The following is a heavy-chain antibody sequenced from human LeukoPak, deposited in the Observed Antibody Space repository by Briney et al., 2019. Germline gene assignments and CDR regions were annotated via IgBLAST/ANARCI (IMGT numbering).Heavy chain of an antibody. CDR2: IYYSGST. CDR3: ARRIWLRSTFDY. Sequence: SETLSLTCTVSGGSISSYYWSWIRQPPGKGLEWIGYIYYSGSTNYNPSLKSRVTISVDTSKNQFSLKLSSVTAADTAVYYCARRIWLRSTFDYWGQGTLVTVSS. J-gene: IGHJ4*02. D-gene: IGHD5-12*01. V-gene: IGHV4-59*12. CDR1: GGSISSYY.